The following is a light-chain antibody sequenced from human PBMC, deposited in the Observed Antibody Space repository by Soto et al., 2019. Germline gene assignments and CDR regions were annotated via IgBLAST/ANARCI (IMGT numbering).Light chain of an antibody. CDR1: QSVLYSSNNKNY. Sequence: DIVMTKSPDSLAVSLGERATINCKSSQSVLYSSNNKNYLAWYQQKPGQPPKLLIYWASTRESGVPDRFSGSGSGTDFTLTISSLQAEDVAVYYCQQYYSTPYTFGQRTKREIK. J-gene: IGKJ2*01. CDR2: WAS. V-gene: IGKV4-1*01. CDR3: QQYYSTPYT.